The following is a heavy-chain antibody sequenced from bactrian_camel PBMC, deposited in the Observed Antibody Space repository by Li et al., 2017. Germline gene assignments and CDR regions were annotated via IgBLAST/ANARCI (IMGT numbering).Heavy chain of an antibody. J-gene: IGHJ4*01. D-gene: IGHD5*01. CDR3: ANHNAGFEY. CDR1: GFTFSDYT. Sequence: HVQLVESGGGLVQPGGSLRLSCAASGFTFSDYTMTWVRQAPGKGLEWVSDIDAYSGSTYYSSSVKGRFTISRDDAKNTLYLQLNSLKTDDTAMYYCANHNAGFEYWGQGTQVTVS. V-gene: IGHV3S1*01. CDR2: IDAYSGST.